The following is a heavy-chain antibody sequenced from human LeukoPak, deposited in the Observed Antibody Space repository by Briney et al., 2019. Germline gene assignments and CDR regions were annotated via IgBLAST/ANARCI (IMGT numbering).Heavy chain of an antibody. CDR1: GFTFSSCA. CDR2: ISGSGGST. D-gene: IGHD6-6*01. J-gene: IGHJ6*03. CDR3: AKVSSRHYYYYYMDV. Sequence: PGVSLRLSCAASGFTFSSCAMSWVRQAPGKGLEWVAAISGSGGSTYYADSGKGRFTISRDNSKNTLYLQMNSLRAEDTAVYYCAKVSSRHYYYYYMDVWGEGTTVTVSS. V-gene: IGHV3-23*01.